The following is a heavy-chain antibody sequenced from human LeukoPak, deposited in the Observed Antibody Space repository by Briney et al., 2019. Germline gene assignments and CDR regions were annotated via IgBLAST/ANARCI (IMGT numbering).Heavy chain of an antibody. V-gene: IGHV3-23*01. Sequence: GGSLRLSCAASGFTFSSYAMSWVRQAPGKGLEWVSAISGSGGSTYYADSVKGRFTISRDNSKNTLYLQMNSLRAEDTAVYYCSKGPIYYYDSSGYQAPFDYWGQGTLVTVSS. CDR3: SKGPIYYYDSSGYQAPFDY. CDR2: ISGSGGST. D-gene: IGHD3-22*01. J-gene: IGHJ4*02. CDR1: GFTFSSYA.